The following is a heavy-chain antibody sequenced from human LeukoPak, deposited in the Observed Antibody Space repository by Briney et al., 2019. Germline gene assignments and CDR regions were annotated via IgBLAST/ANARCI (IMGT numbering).Heavy chain of an antibody. Sequence: SETLSLTCAVSGYSISSGYYWGWIRQPPGKGLEWIGNMYHSGSTNYNSSLKSRVTISVDTSKNQFSLKLRSVTAADTAVYYCARRVFPDYFDYWGQGTLVTVSS. CDR3: ARRVFPDYFDY. D-gene: IGHD6-13*01. V-gene: IGHV4-38-2*01. CDR2: MYHSGST. J-gene: IGHJ4*02. CDR1: GYSISSGYY.